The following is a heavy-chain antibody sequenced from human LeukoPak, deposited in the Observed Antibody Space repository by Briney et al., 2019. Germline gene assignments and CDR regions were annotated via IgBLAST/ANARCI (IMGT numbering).Heavy chain of an antibody. CDR2: MNPNSGNT. J-gene: IGHJ4*02. CDR1: GYTFTSYD. D-gene: IGHD5-12*01. Sequence: ASVKVSCKASGYTFTSYDINWVRQATGQGLEWMGWMNPNSGNTGYAQKFQGRVTMTRNTSISTAYMELSSLRSEDTAVYYCASGPDIVATAPYWGQGTLVTVSS. CDR3: ASGPDIVATAPY. V-gene: IGHV1-8*01.